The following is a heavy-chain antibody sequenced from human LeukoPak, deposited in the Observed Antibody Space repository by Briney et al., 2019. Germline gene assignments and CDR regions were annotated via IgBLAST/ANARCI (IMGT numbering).Heavy chain of an antibody. CDR3: AKDQGDSSGWYGHYYYYGMDV. D-gene: IGHD6-19*01. CDR2: ISSSGSTI. J-gene: IGHJ6*02. CDR1: GFTFSDYY. Sequence: GGSLRLSCAASGFTFSDYYMSWIRQAPGKGLEWVSYISSSGSTIYYADSVKGRFTISRDNSKNTLYLQMNSLRAEDTAVYYCAKDQGDSSGWYGHYYYYGMDVWGQGTTVTVSS. V-gene: IGHV3-11*01.